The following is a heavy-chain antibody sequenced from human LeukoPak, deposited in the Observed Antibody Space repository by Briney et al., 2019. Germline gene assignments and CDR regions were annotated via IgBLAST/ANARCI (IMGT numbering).Heavy chain of an antibody. Sequence: PGGSLRLPCAASGFTFSSHWMHWVRQAPGKGLVWVSRINSDGSSTSYADSVKGRFTISRDNAKNTLYLQMNSLRAEDTAVYYCAIEIVDGFDYWGQGTLVTVYS. CDR2: INSDGSST. D-gene: IGHD3-16*02. J-gene: IGHJ4*02. CDR1: GFTFSSHW. CDR3: AIEIVDGFDY. V-gene: IGHV3-74*01.